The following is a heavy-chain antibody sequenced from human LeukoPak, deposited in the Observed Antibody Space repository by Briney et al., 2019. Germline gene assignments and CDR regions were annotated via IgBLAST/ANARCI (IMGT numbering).Heavy chain of an antibody. J-gene: IGHJ4*02. CDR2: ISAYSGNP. CDR1: GYTFSNYG. D-gene: IGHD6-19*01. CDR3: ARDGRTIAVADF. Sequence: ASVKVSCKASGYTFSNYGLSRVRQAPGQGFEWMGWISAYSGNPNYAQKLQGRVTMTTDTSTTTAYMELRSLRSDDTAVYYCARDGRTIAVADFWGQGTLVTVSS. V-gene: IGHV1-18*01.